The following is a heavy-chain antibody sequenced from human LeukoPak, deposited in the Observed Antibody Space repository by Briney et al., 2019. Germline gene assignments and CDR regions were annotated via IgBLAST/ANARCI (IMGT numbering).Heavy chain of an antibody. D-gene: IGHD4-23*01. J-gene: IGHJ4*02. CDR1: GGSISSDY. CDR2: IYYTGST. CDR3: ATLTTVVTPPYFDY. V-gene: IGHV4-59*08. Sequence: SETLSLTCTVSGGSISSDYCSWLRQPPGKGLEGLGYIYYTGSTNYNPSLKSRVTISVDTSKNQFSLKLSAVTAADTAVYYCATLTTVVTPPYFDYWGQGTLVTVSS.